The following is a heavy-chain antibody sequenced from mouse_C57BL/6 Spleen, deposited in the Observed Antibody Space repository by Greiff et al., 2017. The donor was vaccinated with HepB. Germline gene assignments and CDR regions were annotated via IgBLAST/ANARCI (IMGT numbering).Heavy chain of an antibody. CDR1: GYTFTSYW. Sequence: QVQLQQPGAELVKPGASVKLSCKASGYTFTSYWMQWVKQRPGQGLEWIGEIDPSDSYTNYNQKFKGKATLTVDTSSSTAYMQLSSLTSEDSAVYYCARGGSSGSLYAMDYWGQGTTLTVSS. CDR3: ARGGSSGSLYAMDY. V-gene: IGHV1-50*01. D-gene: IGHD3-2*02. CDR2: IDPSDSYT. J-gene: IGHJ2*01.